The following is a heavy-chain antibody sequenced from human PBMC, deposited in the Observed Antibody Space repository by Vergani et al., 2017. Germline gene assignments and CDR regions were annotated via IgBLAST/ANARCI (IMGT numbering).Heavy chain of an antibody. CDR3: VKSHRYCSRPTCPYLFDT. CDR2: ISYDGNSK. CDR1: GFDFKSYG. D-gene: IGHD2-15*01. V-gene: IGHV3-30*18. J-gene: IGHJ5*02. Sequence: QVRLVESGGGVVRPGRSLRLSCEVSGFDFKSYGIHWVRQAPGKGLEWVAVISYDGNSKFYAESLRGRFTISRDNSKNTLFLQMTSLKVDDTAVYYCVKSHRYCSRPTCPYLFDTWGQGTLVTVSS.